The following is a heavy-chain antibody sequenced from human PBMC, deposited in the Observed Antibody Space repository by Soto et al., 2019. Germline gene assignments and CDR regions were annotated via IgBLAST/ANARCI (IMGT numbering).Heavy chain of an antibody. D-gene: IGHD3-10*01. V-gene: IGHV4-30-2*01. CDR3: ARYGSGSQDYYYYGMDV. CDR1: GGSISSGGYS. CDR2: IYHSGST. Sequence: QLQLQESGSGLVKPSQTLSLTCAVSGGSISSGGYSWSWIRQPPGKGLEWIGYIYHSGSTYYNPSLKSRVTISVDRSKNQFSLKLSSVTAADTAVYYCARYGSGSQDYYYYGMDVWGQGTTVTVSS. J-gene: IGHJ6*02.